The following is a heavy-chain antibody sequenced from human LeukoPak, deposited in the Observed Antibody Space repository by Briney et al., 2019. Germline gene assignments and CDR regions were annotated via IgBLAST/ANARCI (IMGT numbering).Heavy chain of an antibody. CDR1: GGSFSGYY. CDR2: INHSGST. D-gene: IGHD5-18*01. Sequence: SETLSLTCAVYGGSFSGYYWSWIRQPPGKGLEWIGEINHSGSTNYNPSLKRRVTISVDTSKHQFSLKLSSVTAADTAVYYCARGRGYNAFDIWGQGTMVTVSS. J-gene: IGHJ3*02. CDR3: ARGRGYNAFDI. V-gene: IGHV4-34*01.